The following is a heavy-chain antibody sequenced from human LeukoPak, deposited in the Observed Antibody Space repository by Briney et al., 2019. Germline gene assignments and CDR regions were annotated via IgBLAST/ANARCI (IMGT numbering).Heavy chain of an antibody. CDR2: INPNSGGT. D-gene: IGHD1-26*01. V-gene: IGHV1-2*02. Sequence: ASVKVSCKASGYTFTGYYMHWVRQAPGQGLEYMGWINPNSGGTNYAQKFQGRVTMTRDTSISTAYMELTSDDTAVYYCARGNPEGASGNRRRTFDYWGQGTLVTVSS. J-gene: IGHJ4*02. CDR1: GYTFTGYY. CDR3: ARGNPEGASGNRRRTFDY.